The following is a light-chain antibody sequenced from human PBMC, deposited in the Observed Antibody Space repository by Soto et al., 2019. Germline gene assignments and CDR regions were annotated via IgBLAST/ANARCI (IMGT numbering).Light chain of an antibody. Sequence: QSALTQPASVSGSPGQSITISCTGTSSDVGGYNYVSWFQHHPGKAPKLMIYEVSYRPSGVSNRFSGSKSGDTASLTISGLQAEDEADYFCSSYAGRNLLLFGAGTKVTVL. CDR1: SSDVGGYNY. CDR3: SSYAGRNLLL. V-gene: IGLV2-14*01. CDR2: EVS. J-gene: IGLJ1*01.